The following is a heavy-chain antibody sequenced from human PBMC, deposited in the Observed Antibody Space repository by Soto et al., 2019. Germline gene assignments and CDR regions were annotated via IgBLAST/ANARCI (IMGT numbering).Heavy chain of an antibody. J-gene: IGHJ4*01. V-gene: IGHV3-30-3*01. Sequence: GGSLRLSCAASGFTFSSYAMHWVRQAPGKGLEWVAVISYDGSNKYYADSVKGRFTISRDNSKNTLYLQMNSLRAEDTAVYYCARCQGCGFIWFGQLFDYWGRGSLVTVSS. CDR1: GFTFSSYA. CDR2: ISYDGSNK. D-gene: IGHD3-10*01. CDR3: ARCQGCGFIWFGQLFDY.